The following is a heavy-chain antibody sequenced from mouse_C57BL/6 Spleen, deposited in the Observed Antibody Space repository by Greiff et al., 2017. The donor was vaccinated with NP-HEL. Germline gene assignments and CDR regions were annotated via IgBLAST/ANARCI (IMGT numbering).Heavy chain of an antibody. CDR3: ARRYGSSSYWYFDV. J-gene: IGHJ1*03. Sequence: EVHLVESGGGLVKPGGSLKLSCAASGFTFSDYGMHWVRQAPEKGLEWVAYISSGSSTNYYADTVKGRFTISRANTKNTLFLQMTSLRSEDTAMYYCARRYGSSSYWYFDVWGTGTTVTVSS. D-gene: IGHD1-1*01. CDR2: ISSGSSTN. CDR1: GFTFSDYG. V-gene: IGHV5-17*01.